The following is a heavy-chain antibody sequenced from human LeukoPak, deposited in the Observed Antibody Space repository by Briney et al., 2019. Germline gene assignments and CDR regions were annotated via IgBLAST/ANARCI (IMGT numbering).Heavy chain of an antibody. V-gene: IGHV1-69*05. J-gene: IGHJ6*03. CDR2: IIPIFGTA. CDR3: ARSAAAGINYYYYYMDV. Sequence: ASVKVSCKASGGTFSSYAISWVRQAPGQGLEWMGRIIPIFGTANYAQKFQGRVTITTDESTSTAYMELSSLRSEDTAVYYCARSAAAGINYYYYYMDVWGKGTTVTVSS. D-gene: IGHD6-13*01. CDR1: GGTFSSYA.